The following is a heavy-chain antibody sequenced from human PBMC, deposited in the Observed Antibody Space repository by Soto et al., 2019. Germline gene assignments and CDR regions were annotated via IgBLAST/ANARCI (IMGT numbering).Heavy chain of an antibody. CDR2: ISHGGKI. CDR1: GGSISRYH. V-gene: IGHV4-59*12. Sequence: SETLSLTCTVSGGSISRYHWSWIRQPPGKGLDWIGYISHGGKINYTPSLRSRVTVSMDKSNNQFSLEMTSVTAADTAIYYCARNADCVGTRCALVFGFGVWGQGTLVTVSS. J-gene: IGHJ4*02. D-gene: IGHD2-21*01. CDR3: ARNADCVGTRCALVFGFGV.